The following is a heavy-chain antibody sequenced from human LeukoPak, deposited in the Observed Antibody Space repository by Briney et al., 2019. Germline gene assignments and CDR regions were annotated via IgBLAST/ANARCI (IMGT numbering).Heavy chain of an antibody. CDR2: ISAYNGNT. Sequence: ASVKVSCKASGYTFTSYGISWVRQAPGQGLEWMGWISAYNGNTNYAQKLQGRVTMTTDTSTNTAYMELRSLRSDDTAVYYCARDDWNDRAFDIWGQGTMVTVSS. CDR3: ARDDWNDRAFDI. J-gene: IGHJ3*02. CDR1: GYTFTSYG. V-gene: IGHV1-18*01. D-gene: IGHD1-1*01.